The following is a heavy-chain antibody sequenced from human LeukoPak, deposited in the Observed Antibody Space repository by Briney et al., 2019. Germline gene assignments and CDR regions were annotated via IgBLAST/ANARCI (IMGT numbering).Heavy chain of an antibody. Sequence: SETLSLTCAVYGGSFSGYYWSWIRQPPGKGLEWIGEINHSGSTNYNPSLKSRVTISVDTSKNQFSLKLSSVTAADTAVYYCARVFPPRDFWSGYKCYYYYMDVWGKGTTVTVSS. J-gene: IGHJ6*03. D-gene: IGHD3-3*01. CDR1: GGSFSGYY. CDR2: INHSGST. V-gene: IGHV4-34*01. CDR3: ARVFPPRDFWSGYKCYYYYMDV.